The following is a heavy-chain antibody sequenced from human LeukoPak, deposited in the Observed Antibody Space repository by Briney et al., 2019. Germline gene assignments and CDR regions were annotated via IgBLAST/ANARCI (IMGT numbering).Heavy chain of an antibody. Sequence: SETLSLTCTVSGGSISSGSYYWSWIRQPAGKGLEWIGRIYTSGSTNYNPSLRSRVTISVDTSKNQNQFPLKLSTVTAADTAVYYCARGVGGYCSGGSCYSAPNWFDPWGQGTLVTVSS. D-gene: IGHD2-15*01. CDR2: IYTSGST. CDR3: ARGVGGYCSGGSCYSAPNWFDP. CDR1: GGSISSGSYY. J-gene: IGHJ5*02. V-gene: IGHV4-61*02.